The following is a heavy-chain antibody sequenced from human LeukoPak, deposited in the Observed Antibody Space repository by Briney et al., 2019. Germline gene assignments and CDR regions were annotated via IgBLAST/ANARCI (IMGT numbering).Heavy chain of an antibody. V-gene: IGHV3-23*01. CDR1: GFTFSSYA. Sequence: GGSLRLSCAASGFTFSSYAMSWVRQAPGKGLEWVSAISGSGGSTYYADSVKGRFTISRDNSKNTLYLQMNSLRAEDTAVYYCAKVRVPYGGNADGFDYWGQGTLVTVSS. CDR3: AKVRVPYGGNADGFDY. J-gene: IGHJ4*02. D-gene: IGHD4-23*01. CDR2: ISGSGGST.